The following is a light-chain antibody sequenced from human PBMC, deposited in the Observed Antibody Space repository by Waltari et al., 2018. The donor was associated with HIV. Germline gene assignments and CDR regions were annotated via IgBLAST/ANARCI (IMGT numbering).Light chain of an antibody. CDR2: DVS. CDR3: SSYTTTSTLYV. V-gene: IGLV2-14*03. Sequence: QSTLTPPASVSGSPGQSVTISCTGISSDIDVYKYFSWYQQHPGKAPKLLIYDVSNRPSGVSHRFSGSKSANTASLTISGLQAEDEADYYCSSYTTTSTLYVFGTGTKVTV. CDR1: SSDIDVYKY. J-gene: IGLJ1*01.